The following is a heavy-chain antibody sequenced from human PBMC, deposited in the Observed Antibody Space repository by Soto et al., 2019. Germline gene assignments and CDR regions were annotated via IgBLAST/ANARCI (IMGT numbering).Heavy chain of an antibody. CDR3: ARSYDSSGYYPS. D-gene: IGHD3-22*01. CDR1: GFTFSSYA. V-gene: IGHV3-30*03. J-gene: IGHJ5*02. CDR2: ISYDGYNK. Sequence: PGGSLRLSCAASGFTFSSYAMHWVRQAPGKGLEWVAVISYDGYNKYYADSVKGRFTISRDNSKNTLYLQMNSLRAEDTAVYYCARSYDSSGYYPSWGQGTLVTVSS.